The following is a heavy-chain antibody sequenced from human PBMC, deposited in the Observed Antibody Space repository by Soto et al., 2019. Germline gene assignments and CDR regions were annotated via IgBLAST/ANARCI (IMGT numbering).Heavy chain of an antibody. CDR2: ISSNSSNK. CDR1: GFTFSSYS. CDR3: ARARSTASDAFDI. V-gene: IGHV3-21*01. D-gene: IGHD4-17*01. Sequence: GGSLRLSCAASGFTFSSYSMNWVRQAPGKGLEWVAVISSNSSNKYYADSVKGRFTISRDNSKNTLYLQMNSLRAEDTAVYYCARARSTASDAFDIWGQGTMVTVSS. J-gene: IGHJ3*02.